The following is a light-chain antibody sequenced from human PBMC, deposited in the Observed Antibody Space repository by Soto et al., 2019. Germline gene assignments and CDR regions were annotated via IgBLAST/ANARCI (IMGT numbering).Light chain of an antibody. V-gene: IGLV2-14*01. CDR2: EVS. CDR1: SSDVGGYKF. J-gene: IGLJ1*01. Sequence: QSALTQPASVSGSPGQSITISCTGTSSDVGGYKFVSWYQQHPGKAPKLMISEVSNRPSGVSSRFSGSKSGNTASLTISGLQAEDEADYYCGSYTGSIYVFGPGTKVTVL. CDR3: GSYTGSIYV.